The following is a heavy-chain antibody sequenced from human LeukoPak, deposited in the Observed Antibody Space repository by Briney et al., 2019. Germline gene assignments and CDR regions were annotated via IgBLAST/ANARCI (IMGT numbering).Heavy chain of an antibody. CDR1: GGSFSGYY. V-gene: IGHV4-34*01. CDR3: ARGPPRYRMRNGYNYFGY. Sequence: SETLSLTCAVYGGSFSGYYWSWIRRPPAKGLEWIGEINHSGSTNYNPSLKSRVTISVDTSKNQFSSKLSSVTAADTAVYYCARGPPRYRMRNGYNYFGYWGQGTLVTVSS. D-gene: IGHD5-24*01. J-gene: IGHJ4*02. CDR2: INHSGST.